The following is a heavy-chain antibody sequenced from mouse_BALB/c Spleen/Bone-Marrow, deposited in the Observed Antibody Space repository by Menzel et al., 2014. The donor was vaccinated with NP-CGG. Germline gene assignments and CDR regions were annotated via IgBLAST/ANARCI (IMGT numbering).Heavy chain of an antibody. CDR3: AGPLYYYGSSPFYAMDY. V-gene: IGHV5-12-1*01. D-gene: IGHD1-1*01. CDR2: ISSGGGST. J-gene: IGHJ4*01. CDR1: GFAFSSYD. Sequence: EVMLVESGGGLVKPGGSLKLSCAASGFAFSSYDMSWVRQTPEKRLEWVAYISSGGGSTYYPDTVKGRFTISRDNAKNTLYLQMSSLKSEDTAMYYCAGPLYYYGSSPFYAMDYWGQGTSVTVSS.